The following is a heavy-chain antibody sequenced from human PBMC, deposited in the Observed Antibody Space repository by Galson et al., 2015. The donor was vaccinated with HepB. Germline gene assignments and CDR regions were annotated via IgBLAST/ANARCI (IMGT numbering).Heavy chain of an antibody. CDR2: ISPYNGLT. CDR1: GFEFLRYG. Sequence: SVKVPCKASGFEFLRYGITWVRQAPGQGLEWMGWISPYNGLTDYTQNLQGRVTLTTETSTNTAYMEVRRLRSDDTAIYYCARATLVRSPGFDYWGQGTLVTVSS. V-gene: IGHV1-18*01. CDR3: ARATLVRSPGFDY. J-gene: IGHJ4*02. D-gene: IGHD4/OR15-4a*01.